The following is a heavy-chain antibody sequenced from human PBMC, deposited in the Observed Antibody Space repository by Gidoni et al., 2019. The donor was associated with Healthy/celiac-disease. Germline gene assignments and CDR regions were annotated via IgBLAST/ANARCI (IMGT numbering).Heavy chain of an antibody. V-gene: IGHV4-34*01. J-gene: IGHJ4*02. CDR3: ARGSIVVVITTYFDY. CDR2: INHSGST. D-gene: IGHD3-22*01. CDR1: GGSFSVYY. Sequence: QVQLQQWGAGLLKPSETLSLTCAVYGGSFSVYYWSWIRQPPGKGLEWIGEINHSGSTNYNPSLKIRVTISVDTSKNQFSLKLSSVTAADTAVYYCARGSIVVVITTYFDYWGQGTLVTVSS.